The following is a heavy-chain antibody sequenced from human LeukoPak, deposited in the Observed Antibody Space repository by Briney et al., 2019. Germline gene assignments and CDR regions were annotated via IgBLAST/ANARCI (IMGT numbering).Heavy chain of an antibody. CDR3: TSCTGGSCYVSVY. V-gene: IGHV3-15*01. CDR1: GLTFSYTW. J-gene: IGHJ4*02. CDR2: IKSKTDGGTT. D-gene: IGHD2-15*01. Sequence: GGSLRLSCAASGLTFSYTWMTWARQAPGKGLEWVGRIKSKTDGGTTDYAAPVKGRFTISRDDSKNTLYLQMNSLKTEDTAVYYCTSCTGGSCYVSVYWGQGTLVTVSA.